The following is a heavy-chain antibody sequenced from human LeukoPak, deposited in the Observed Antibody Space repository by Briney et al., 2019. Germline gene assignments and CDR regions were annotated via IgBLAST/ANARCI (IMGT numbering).Heavy chain of an antibody. CDR3: ASLKRGYYGSGSYYTLDY. D-gene: IGHD3-10*01. CDR2: INHSGST. V-gene: IGHV4-34*01. CDR1: GGSFSGYY. J-gene: IGHJ4*02. Sequence: SETLSPTCAVYGGSFSGYYWSWIRQPPGKGLEWIGEINHSGSTNYNPSLKSRVTISVDTSKNQFSLKLSSVTAADTAVYYCASLKRGYYGSGSYYTLDYWGQGTLVTVSS.